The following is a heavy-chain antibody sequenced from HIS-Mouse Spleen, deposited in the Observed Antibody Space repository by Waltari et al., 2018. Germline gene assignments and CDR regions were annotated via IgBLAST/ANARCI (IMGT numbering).Heavy chain of an antibody. CDR1: GGSISSYY. D-gene: IGHD1-26*01. CDR3: ARGLVAAGIFDY. CDR2: IYYSGST. V-gene: IGHV4-59*01. J-gene: IGHJ4*02. Sequence: QVQLQESGPGLVKPSETLSLTCTVSGGSISSYYWSWIRQPPGKGLEWIGYIYYSGSTNYNPSLTSRITISVDTSKNQFSLKLGSVTAADTAVYYCARGLVAAGIFDYWGQGTLVTVSS.